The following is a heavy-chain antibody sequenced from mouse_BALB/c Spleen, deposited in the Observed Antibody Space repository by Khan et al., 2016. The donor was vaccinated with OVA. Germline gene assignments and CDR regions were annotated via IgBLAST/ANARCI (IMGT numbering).Heavy chain of an antibody. Sequence: VQLQQSGPGLVKPSQSLSLTCTVTGYSITSDYAWNWIRQFPGNKLEWMGFISYSGSTSYKPSLKSRISITRDTSKNQFFLQLNSVTTEDTATYCCARWDYDATDYWGQGTTLTVSS. D-gene: IGHD1-1*01. CDR3: ARWDYDATDY. CDR1: GYSITSDYA. CDR2: ISYSGST. V-gene: IGHV3-2*02. J-gene: IGHJ2*01.